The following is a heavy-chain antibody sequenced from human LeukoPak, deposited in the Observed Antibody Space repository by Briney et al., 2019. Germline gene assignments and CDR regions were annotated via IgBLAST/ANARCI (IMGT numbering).Heavy chain of an antibody. J-gene: IGHJ4*02. V-gene: IGHV3-7*03. Sequence: PGGSLRLSCAASGFTFSSYWMSWVRQAPGKGLEWVANIKQDGSEKYYVDSVKGRFTISRDNAKNSLYLQMNNLRAEDTAVYYCATMASVAVAMYWGQGTLVTVSS. CDR3: ATMASVAVAMY. D-gene: IGHD6-19*01. CDR1: GFTFSSYW. CDR2: IKQDGSEK.